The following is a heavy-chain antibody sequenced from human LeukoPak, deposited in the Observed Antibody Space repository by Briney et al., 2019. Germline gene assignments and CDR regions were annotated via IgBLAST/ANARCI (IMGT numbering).Heavy chain of an antibody. CDR2: ISYDGSNK. J-gene: IGHJ3*02. Sequence: GGSLRLSCAASGFTFSSYAMHWVRQAPGKGLEWVAVISYDGSNKYYADSVKGRFTISRDNAKNSLYLQMNSLRAEDTAVYYCARSETGTTLGAFDIWGQGTMVTVSS. V-gene: IGHV3-30*04. CDR3: ARSETGTTLGAFDI. D-gene: IGHD1-7*01. CDR1: GFTFSSYA.